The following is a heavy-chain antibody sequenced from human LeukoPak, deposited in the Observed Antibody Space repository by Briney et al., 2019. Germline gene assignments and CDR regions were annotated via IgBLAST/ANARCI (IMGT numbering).Heavy chain of an antibody. CDR3: ARGQKYLWSHKDY. Sequence: GXSLRLSCAASGFTFTSYNMNWVCQAPGKGLEWVSSIGASGSYIFYADSVKGRFTISRDNAKNSLYLQMNSLRAEDTAVYYCARGQKYLWSHKDYWGQGTLVTVSS. CDR1: GFTFTSYN. V-gene: IGHV3-21*01. D-gene: IGHD2-2*01. J-gene: IGHJ4*02. CDR2: IGASGSYI.